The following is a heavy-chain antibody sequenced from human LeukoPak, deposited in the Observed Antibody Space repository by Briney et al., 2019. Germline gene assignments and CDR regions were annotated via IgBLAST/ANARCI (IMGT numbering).Heavy chain of an antibody. CDR1: GGSISNYF. J-gene: IGHJ4*02. CDR2: IYTSGNT. CDR3: TRGFLQIDY. Sequence: SETLSLTCTVSGGSISNYFWTWIRQPPGKGLEWIGYIYTSGNTNYNPSLESRVTMSVDTSKNQFSLRLNSVTVADTAVYYCTRGFLQIDYWGQGTLVTVSS. V-gene: IGHV4-4*09.